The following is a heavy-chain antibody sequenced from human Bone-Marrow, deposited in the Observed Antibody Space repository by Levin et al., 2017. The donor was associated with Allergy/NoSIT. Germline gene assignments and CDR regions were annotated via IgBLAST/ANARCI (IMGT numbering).Heavy chain of an antibody. V-gene: IGHV4-34*01. CDR2: ITHTGST. J-gene: IGHJ6*02. CDR3: VGAPGGSIYYSYGMDV. Sequence: SETLSLTCAVNGGSLSEYHGTWIRQPPGKGLEWIGEITHTGSTLYNLSLKRRVTIALDKSRNQFSLKLMSVTAADTAVYYCVGAPGGSIYYSYGMDVWGQGTTVAVSS. D-gene: IGHD3-16*01. CDR1: GGSLSEYH.